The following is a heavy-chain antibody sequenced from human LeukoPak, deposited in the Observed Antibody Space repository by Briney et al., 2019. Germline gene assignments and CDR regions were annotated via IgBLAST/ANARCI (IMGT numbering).Heavy chain of an antibody. CDR1: GYTLTELS. V-gene: IGHV1-24*01. CDR2: FDPEDGET. Sequence: ASVKVSCKVSGYTLTELSMHWVRQAPGEGLEWMGGFDPEDGETIYAQKFQGRVTMTEDTSTDTAYMELSSPRSEDTAVYYCATGRGRYSYGYWFDPWGQGTLVTVSS. CDR3: ATGRGRYSYGYWFDP. D-gene: IGHD5-18*01. J-gene: IGHJ5*02.